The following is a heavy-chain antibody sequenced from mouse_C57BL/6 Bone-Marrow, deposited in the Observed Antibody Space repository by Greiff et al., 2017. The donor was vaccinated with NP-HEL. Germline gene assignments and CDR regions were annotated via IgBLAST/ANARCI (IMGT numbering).Heavy chain of an antibody. CDR3: ASPYYGSSYDYAMDY. Sequence: QVQLQQPGAELVKPGASVKLSCKASGYTFTSYWMHWVKQRPGQGLEWIGMIHPNSGSTNYNEKFKSKATLTVDKSSSTAYMQLSSLTSEDSAVYYCASPYYGSSYDYAMDYWGQGTSVTVSS. CDR2: IHPNSGST. CDR1: GYTFTSYW. D-gene: IGHD1-1*01. V-gene: IGHV1-64*01. J-gene: IGHJ4*01.